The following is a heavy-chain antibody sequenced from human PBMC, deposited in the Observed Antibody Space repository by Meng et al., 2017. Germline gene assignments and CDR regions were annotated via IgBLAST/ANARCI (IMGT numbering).Heavy chain of an antibody. D-gene: IGHD3/OR15-3a*01. V-gene: IGHV4-34*01. CDR1: GGSFSGYY. J-gene: IGHJ4*02. Sequence: GQLQHWGAGPFKASATLSLPCAGYGGSFSGYYWSWIREPPGKGLEWIGEINHSGSTNYNPSLKSRVTISVDTSKNQFSLKLSSVTAADTAVYYCARVLDPVLVEFDYWGQGTLVTVSS. CDR3: ARVLDPVLVEFDY. CDR2: INHSGST.